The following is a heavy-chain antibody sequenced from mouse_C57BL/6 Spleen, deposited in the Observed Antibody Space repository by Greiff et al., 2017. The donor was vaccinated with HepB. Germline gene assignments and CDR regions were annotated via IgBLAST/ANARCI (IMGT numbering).Heavy chain of an antibody. Sequence: VQLQQPGAELVMPGASVKLSCKASGYTFTSYWMHWVKQRPGQGLEWIGEIDPSDSYTNYNQKFKGKSTLTVDKSSSTAYMQLSSLTSEDSAVYYCARTGSREDYYAMDYWGQGTSVTVSS. CDR1: GYTFTSYW. CDR3: ARTGSREDYYAMDY. J-gene: IGHJ4*01. CDR2: IDPSDSYT. V-gene: IGHV1-69*01. D-gene: IGHD1-1*01.